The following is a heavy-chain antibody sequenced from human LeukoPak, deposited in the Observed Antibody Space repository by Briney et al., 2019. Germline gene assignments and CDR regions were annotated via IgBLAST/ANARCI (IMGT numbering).Heavy chain of an antibody. Sequence: PGGPLRLFCAASGFPFSSYGMHWVRQAPGKGVEWVAGLSYDGSNKYYADCVKGRFTISRDNSKNTLYLQMNSLRAEDTAVYYCARNGPYSSSLYYYYYGMDVWGQGTTVTVSS. CDR3: ARNGPYSSSLYYYYYGMDV. D-gene: IGHD6-13*01. V-gene: IGHV3-30*03. CDR2: LSYDGSNK. CDR1: GFPFSSYG. J-gene: IGHJ6*02.